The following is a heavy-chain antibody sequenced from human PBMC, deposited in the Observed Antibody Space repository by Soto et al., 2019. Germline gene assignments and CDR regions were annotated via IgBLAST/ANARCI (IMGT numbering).Heavy chain of an antibody. CDR3: AKHRGFGYGDTLDF. Sequence: LLESGGGLVQPGGSLRLSCAASGFTFSCYDMTWVRHAPGKGLEWVSGISGGGGSTFLADSVKGRFTLSRDNSQNTPYLQMDNLRAGDTAVYYCAKHRGFGYGDTLDFWGPGIVVNVSS. CDR2: ISGGGGST. V-gene: IGHV3-23*01. D-gene: IGHD4-17*01. CDR1: GFTFSCYD. J-gene: IGHJ4*02.